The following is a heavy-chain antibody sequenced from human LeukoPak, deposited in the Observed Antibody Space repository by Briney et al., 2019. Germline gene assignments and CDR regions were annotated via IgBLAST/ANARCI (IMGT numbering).Heavy chain of an antibody. CDR2: IIPIFGTS. CDR3: ARGRLSVVAGIDWFDP. V-gene: IGHV1-69*13. CDR1: RGTFSSYA. D-gene: IGHD6-19*01. J-gene: IGHJ5*02. Sequence: SVKVSCKASRGTFSSYAINWVRQAPGQGLEWMGGIIPIFGTSNYAQKFQGRVTITADESTSTAYMELSSLRSEDTAVYYCARGRLSVVAGIDWFDPWGQGTLVTVSS.